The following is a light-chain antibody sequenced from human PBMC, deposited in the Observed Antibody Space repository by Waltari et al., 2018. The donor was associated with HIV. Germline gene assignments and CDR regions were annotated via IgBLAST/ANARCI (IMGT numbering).Light chain of an antibody. Sequence: SYEVTQPPSVSLSPGQTASITCSGDKLGDIDAGGYQQKPGQSPVLVTYQDGKRPSGIPERFSGSNSGNTATLTISGTQAMDEADYFCQAWDSTTVVFGGGTKLTVL. CDR2: QDG. J-gene: IGLJ2*01. V-gene: IGLV3-1*01. CDR1: KLGDID. CDR3: QAWDSTTVV.